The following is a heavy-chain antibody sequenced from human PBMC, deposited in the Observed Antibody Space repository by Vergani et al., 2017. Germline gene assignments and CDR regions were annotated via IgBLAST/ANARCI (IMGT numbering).Heavy chain of an antibody. V-gene: IGHV4-39*07. D-gene: IGHD3-3*01. J-gene: IGHJ5*02. Sequence: QLQLQESGLGLVKPSETLSLTCTVSGGSISSSSYYWGWIRQPPGKGLEWIGSIYYSGSTYYNPSLKSRVTISVDTSKNQFSLKLSSVTAADTAVYYCARASPVTIFGVDEHLQWFDPWGQGTLVTVSS. CDR2: IYYSGST. CDR3: ARASPVTIFGVDEHLQWFDP. CDR1: GGSISSSSYY.